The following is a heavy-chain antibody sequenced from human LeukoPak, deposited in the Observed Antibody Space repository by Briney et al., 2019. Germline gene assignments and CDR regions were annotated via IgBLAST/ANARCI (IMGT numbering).Heavy chain of an antibody. CDR1: GYTFTSND. V-gene: IGHV1-8*01. Sequence: GASVKVSCKASGYTFTSNDINWVRQATGQGLEWMGWMNPHSGSVGYAQKFQGRVTMTRNTSISTAYMELSSLRSEDTAVYYCARSTRVWFGEPADYWGQGTLVTVSS. D-gene: IGHD3-10*01. CDR2: MNPHSGSV. J-gene: IGHJ4*02. CDR3: ARSTRVWFGEPADY.